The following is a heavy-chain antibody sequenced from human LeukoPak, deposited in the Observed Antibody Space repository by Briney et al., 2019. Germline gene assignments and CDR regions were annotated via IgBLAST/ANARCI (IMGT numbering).Heavy chain of an antibody. D-gene: IGHD3-10*01. V-gene: IGHV1-18*04. J-gene: IGHJ5*02. CDR3: ARANLWIGEHWFDP. CDR2: ISAYGVST. Sequence: ASVKVSCKASGYTFTGYYMHWVRQAPRQGLEWMGWISAYGVSTDYAQKFRDRGTMTADTSTNTAYMELRSLRPDDTAVYYCARANLWIGEHWFDPWGQGTLVIVSP. CDR1: GYTFTGYY.